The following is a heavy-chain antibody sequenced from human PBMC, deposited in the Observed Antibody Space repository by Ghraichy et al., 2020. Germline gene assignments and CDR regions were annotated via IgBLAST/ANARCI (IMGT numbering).Heavy chain of an antibody. V-gene: IGHV3-48*02. J-gene: IGHJ4*02. Sequence: GGSLRLSCAASGFTFSSYSMNWVRQAPGKGLEWISYISSTSRTIYADSVKGRFTISRDNAKNSLYLQMNSPGDEDTAVYYCARETSTVTSSDPFDYWGQGTLVTVSS. CDR1: GFTFSSYS. D-gene: IGHD4-11*01. CDR3: ARETSTVTSSDPFDY. CDR2: ISSTSRTI.